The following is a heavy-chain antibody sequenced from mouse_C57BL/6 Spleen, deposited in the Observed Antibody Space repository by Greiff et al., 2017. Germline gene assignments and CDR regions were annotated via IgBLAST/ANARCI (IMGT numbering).Heavy chain of an antibody. CDR1: GFTFTDYY. V-gene: IGHV7-3*01. CDR3: ARYYPDYWYFDV. J-gene: IGHJ1*03. CDR2: IRNKDNGYTT. Sequence: EVQLQESGGGLVQPGGSLSLSCAASGFTFTDYYMSWVRQPPGKALEWLGFIRNKDNGYTTEYSASVKGRFTISRDNSQSILYLQMNALRAEDSATYYCARYYPDYWYFDVWGTGTTVTVSS.